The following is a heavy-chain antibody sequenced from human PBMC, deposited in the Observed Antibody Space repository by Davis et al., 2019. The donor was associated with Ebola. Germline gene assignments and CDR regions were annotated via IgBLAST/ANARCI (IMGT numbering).Heavy chain of an antibody. V-gene: IGHV3-23*01. D-gene: IGHD6-19*01. J-gene: IGHJ3*01. CDR3: SKDTSNVWFDV. CDR2: LGLSADT. CDR1: GYFFSSYV. Sequence: GESLKISCTASGYFFSSYVMTWVCRAPGKGLDWVSTLGLSADTYYADSVKGRFTISRDNSKNTLHLQMNSLRVEDTAIYYCSKDTSNVWFDVWGQGTMVTVSS.